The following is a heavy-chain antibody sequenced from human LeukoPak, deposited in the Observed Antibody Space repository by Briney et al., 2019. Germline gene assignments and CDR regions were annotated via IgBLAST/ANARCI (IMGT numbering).Heavy chain of an antibody. Sequence: PGGSLRLSCAASGFTFSSYSMNWVCQAPGKGLEWVLYISSSVSTIYYADSVKGRFTISRDNAKNSLYLQMNSLRAEDTAVYYCAREYDFWSSYDYWGQGTLVTVSS. J-gene: IGHJ4*02. V-gene: IGHV3-48*04. D-gene: IGHD3-3*01. CDR2: ISSSVSTI. CDR1: GFTFSSYS. CDR3: AREYDFWSSYDY.